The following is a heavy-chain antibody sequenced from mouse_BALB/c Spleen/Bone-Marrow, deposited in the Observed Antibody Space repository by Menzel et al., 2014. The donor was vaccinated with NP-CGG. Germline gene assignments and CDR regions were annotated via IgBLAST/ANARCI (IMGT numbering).Heavy chain of an antibody. D-gene: IGHD1-2*01. CDR3: ARYYYGYYLDY. Sequence: EVMLVESGAELVKPGASVKLSCTASGFNIKDTYMHWVKQRPEQGLEWIGRIDPANGNTKYDPKFQGKATITADTSSNTAYLQLSSLTSEDTAVYYCARYYYGYYLDYWGQGTTLTVSS. V-gene: IGHV14-3*02. CDR2: IDPANGNT. J-gene: IGHJ2*01. CDR1: GFNIKDTY.